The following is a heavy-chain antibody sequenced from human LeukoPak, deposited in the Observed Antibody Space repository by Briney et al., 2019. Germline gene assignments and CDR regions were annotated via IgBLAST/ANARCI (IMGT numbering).Heavy chain of an antibody. CDR3: ARGLRSSWLLNWFDP. CDR2: INHSGST. J-gene: IGHJ5*02. V-gene: IGHV4-34*01. D-gene: IGHD6-13*01. CDR1: GGSFSGYY. Sequence: SETLSLTCAVYGGSFSGYYWSWIRQPPGKGLEWIGEINHSGSTNYNPSLKSRVTISVDTSKNQFSLKLSSVTAADTAVYYCARGLRSSWLLNWFDPWGQGTLVTVS.